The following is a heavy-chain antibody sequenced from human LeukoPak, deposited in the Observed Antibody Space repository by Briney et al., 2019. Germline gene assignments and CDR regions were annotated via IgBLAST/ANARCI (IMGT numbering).Heavy chain of an antibody. Sequence: SGTLSLTCAVSGDSISRGTWWTWVRQSPGKGLQWIGDIIHSGNTNYDPSLRSRLTISLDKSRNQFSLKLNSVTAADTAVYYCTGYDIPYTFEFWGQGTLVTVSS. CDR3: TGYDIPYTFEF. CDR1: GDSISRGTW. J-gene: IGHJ4*02. CDR2: IIHSGNT. V-gene: IGHV4-4*02. D-gene: IGHD2-2*01.